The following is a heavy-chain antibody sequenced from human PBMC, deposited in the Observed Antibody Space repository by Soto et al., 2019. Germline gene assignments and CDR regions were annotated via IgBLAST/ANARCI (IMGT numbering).Heavy chain of an antibody. Sequence: EVHLVESGGGLVQPGGSLRLSCAASGFTFGSYWMHWVRQAPGKGLVWVSSISTDASSTSYADPVKGRYTISRDNAKNTLYLQMNSVRAEDTAVYYCARLPNKSPQNWGQGTLVIVSP. V-gene: IGHV3-74*01. CDR1: GFTFGSYW. J-gene: IGHJ1*01. CDR2: ISTDASST. CDR3: ARLPNKSPQN.